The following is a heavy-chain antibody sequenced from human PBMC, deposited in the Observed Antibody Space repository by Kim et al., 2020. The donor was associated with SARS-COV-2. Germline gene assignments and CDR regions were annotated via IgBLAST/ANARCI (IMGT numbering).Heavy chain of an antibody. V-gene: IGHV3-23*01. J-gene: IGHJ4*02. CDR1: GFTFSSYA. CDR2: ISGSGGST. CDR3: AKDGGQGYCSGGSCYSGLDY. Sequence: GGSLRLSCAASGFTFSSYAMSWVRQAPGKGLDWVSAISGSGGSTYYADSVKGRFTISRDNSKNTLYLQMNSLRAEDTAVYYCAKDGGQGYCSGGSCYSGLDYWGQGTLVTVSS. D-gene: IGHD2-15*01.